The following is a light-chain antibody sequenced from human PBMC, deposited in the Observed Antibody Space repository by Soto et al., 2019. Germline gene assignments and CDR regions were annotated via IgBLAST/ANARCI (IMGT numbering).Light chain of an antibody. CDR2: YEI. V-gene: IGLV3-21*01. CDR3: HVWDSDTNHVV. Sequence: SYELTQPPSVSVAPGMTARITCGGNDIGSKSVHWYQQKPGQAPVLVIYYEIDRPSGIPERFSGSNSGNTATLTITRVDAGDEAHYYCHVWDSDTNHVVFGGGTKLTIL. J-gene: IGLJ2*01. CDR1: DIGSKS.